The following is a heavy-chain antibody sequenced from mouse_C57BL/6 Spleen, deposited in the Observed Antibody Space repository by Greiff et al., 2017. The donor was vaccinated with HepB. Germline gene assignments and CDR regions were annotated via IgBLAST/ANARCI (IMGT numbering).Heavy chain of an antibody. Sequence: EVMLVESGGGLVKPGGSLKLSCAASGFTFSSYAMSWVRQTPDKRLEWVATISDGGSYTYYPDNVKGRFTISRDNAKNNLYLQMSHLKSEDTAMYYCAREGTGTGYYCDYWGQSTTLTVSS. D-gene: IGHD4-1*01. V-gene: IGHV5-4*01. CDR3: AREGTGTGYYCDY. CDR2: ISDGGSYT. J-gene: IGHJ2*01. CDR1: GFTFSSYA.